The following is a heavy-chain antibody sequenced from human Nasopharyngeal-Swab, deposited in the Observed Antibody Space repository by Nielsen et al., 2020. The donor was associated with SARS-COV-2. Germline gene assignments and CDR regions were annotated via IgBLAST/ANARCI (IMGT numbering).Heavy chain of an antibody. Sequence: GESLKISCAASGFTFSSYWTHWVRQAPGKGLVWVSRINSDGSSTSYADSVKGRFTISRDNAKNTLYLQMNSLRAEDTAVYYCASPGNFDYWGQGTLVTVSS. CDR2: INSDGSST. V-gene: IGHV3-74*01. CDR1: GFTFSSYW. CDR3: ASPGNFDY. D-gene: IGHD3-10*01. J-gene: IGHJ4*02.